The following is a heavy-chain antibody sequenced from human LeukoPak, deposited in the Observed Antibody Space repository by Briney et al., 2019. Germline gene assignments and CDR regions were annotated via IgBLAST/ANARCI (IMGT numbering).Heavy chain of an antibody. CDR1: GYTFTSYG. J-gene: IGHJ3*02. V-gene: IGHV1-18*01. D-gene: IGHD5-12*01. Sequence: ASVKVSCKASGYTFTSYGISWVRQAPGQGLEWMGWISAYNGNTNYAQKLQGRVTMTTDTSTSTAYMELRSLRSDDTAVYYCARFCGSGSGGYDCEAFDIWGQGTMVTVSS. CDR3: ARFCGSGSGGYDCEAFDI. CDR2: ISAYNGNT.